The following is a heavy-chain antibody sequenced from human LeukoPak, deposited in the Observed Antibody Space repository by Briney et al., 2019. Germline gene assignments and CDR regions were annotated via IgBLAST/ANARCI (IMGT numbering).Heavy chain of an antibody. V-gene: IGHV4-38-2*02. J-gene: IGHJ6*03. CDR1: GYSISSGYY. Sequence: PSETLSLTCTVSGYSISSGYYWGWIRQPPGKGLEWIGSIYHSGSTYYNPSLKSRVTISVDTSKNQFSLKLSSVTAADTAVYYCARGEMATITSYYYYYMDVWGKGTTVTISS. D-gene: IGHD5-24*01. CDR3: ARGEMATITSYYYYYMDV. CDR2: IYHSGST.